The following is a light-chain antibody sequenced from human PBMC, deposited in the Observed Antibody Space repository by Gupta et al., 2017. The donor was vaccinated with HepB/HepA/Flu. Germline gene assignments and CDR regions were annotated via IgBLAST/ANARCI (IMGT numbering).Light chain of an antibody. CDR3: QTWGTGGV. CDR1: NGHSSYA. V-gene: IGLV4-69*01. CDR2: LNSDGSH. J-gene: IGLJ2*01. Sequence: QLVLTQSPSASASLGASVKLTCTLSNGHSSYAIAWHQQQPEKGPRYLMKLNSDGSHSKGDGIPDRFSGSSSGAERYLTISSLQSEDEADYYCQTWGTGGVFGGGTKLTVL.